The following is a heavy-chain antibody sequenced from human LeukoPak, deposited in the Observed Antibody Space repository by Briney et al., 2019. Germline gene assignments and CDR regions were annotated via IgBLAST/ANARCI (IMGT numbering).Heavy chain of an antibody. CDR2: INHSGST. D-gene: IGHD3-22*01. CDR1: GGSFSGYY. CDR3: AGLYYYDSSGYLDY. V-gene: IGHV4-34*01. Sequence: SETLSLTCAVYGGSFSGYYWSRIRQPPGKGLEWIGEINHSGSTNYNPSLKSRVTISVDTSKNQFSLKLSSVTAADTAVYYCAGLYYYDSSGYLDYWGQGTLVTVSS. J-gene: IGHJ4*02.